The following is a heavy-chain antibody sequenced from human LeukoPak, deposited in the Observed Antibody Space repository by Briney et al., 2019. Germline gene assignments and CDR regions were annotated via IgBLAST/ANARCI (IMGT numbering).Heavy chain of an antibody. CDR1: GFTFSSYA. D-gene: IGHD6-13*01. Sequence: GGSLRLSCAASGFTFSSYAMSWVRQAPGKGLEWVSAISGSGGSTYYADSVKGRFTISRDNSKNTLYLQMNSLRAEDTAVYYCAKDEFESWYSTHFDYWGQGTLVTVSS. CDR3: AKDEFESWYSTHFDY. CDR2: ISGSGGST. V-gene: IGHV3-23*01. J-gene: IGHJ4*02.